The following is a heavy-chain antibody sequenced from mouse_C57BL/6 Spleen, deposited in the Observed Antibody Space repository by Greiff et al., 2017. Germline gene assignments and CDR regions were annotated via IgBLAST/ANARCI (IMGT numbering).Heavy chain of an antibody. CDR1: GFTFSSYG. CDR3: ARGATVVATHYAMDY. J-gene: IGHJ4*01. CDR2: ISRGGSYT. V-gene: IGHV5-6*01. D-gene: IGHD1-1*01. Sequence: DVHLVESGGDLVKPGGSLKLSCAASGFTFSSYGMSWVRQTPDKRLEWVATISRGGSYTYYPDSVKGRFTISRDNAKNTLYLQMSSLKSEDTAMYYCARGATVVATHYAMDYWGQGTSVTVSS.